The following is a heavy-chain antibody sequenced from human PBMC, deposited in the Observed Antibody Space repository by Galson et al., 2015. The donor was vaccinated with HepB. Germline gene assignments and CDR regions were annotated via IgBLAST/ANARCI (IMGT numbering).Heavy chain of an antibody. Sequence: SLRLSCAASGFTFENYVMHWVRQAPGKGLEWVAVIWDEGSNKKYVDSVKGRFTISRDNSKNTLYLQMNSLSAEDTAAYFCERDVALVDIFPTGAFDIWGQGTIVTVSS. D-gene: IGHD5-12*01. CDR2: IWDEGSNK. J-gene: IGHJ3*02. CDR3: ERDVALVDIFPTGAFDI. CDR1: GFTFENYV. V-gene: IGHV3-33*08.